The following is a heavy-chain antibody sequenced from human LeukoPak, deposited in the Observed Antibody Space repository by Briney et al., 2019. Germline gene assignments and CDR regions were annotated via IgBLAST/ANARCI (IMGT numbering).Heavy chain of an antibody. V-gene: IGHV4-34*01. D-gene: IGHD3-10*01. J-gene: IGHJ4*02. CDR3: ARVGNYYYGSGSSPARPREVLDY. CDR1: GGSFSGYY. Sequence: PSETLSLTCAVYGGSFSGYYWSWIRQPPGKGLEWIGEINHSGSTNYNPSLKSRVTISVDTSKNQFSLKLSSVTAADTAVYYCARVGNYYYGSGSSPARPREVLDYWGQGTLVTVSS. CDR2: INHSGST.